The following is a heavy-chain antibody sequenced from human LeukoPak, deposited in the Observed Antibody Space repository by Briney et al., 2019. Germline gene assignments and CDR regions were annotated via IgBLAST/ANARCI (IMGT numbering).Heavy chain of an antibody. D-gene: IGHD3-22*01. CDR3: ARGGYYDSSGYYFVY. Sequence: ASVKVSCKASGYTFTGYYMHWVRQAPGQGLEWMGWINPNSGGTNYAQKFQGWVTMTRDTSISTAYMELSRLRSDDTAVYYCARGGYYDSSGYYFVYWGQGTLVTVSS. CDR2: INPNSGGT. J-gene: IGHJ4*02. CDR1: GYTFTGYY. V-gene: IGHV1-2*04.